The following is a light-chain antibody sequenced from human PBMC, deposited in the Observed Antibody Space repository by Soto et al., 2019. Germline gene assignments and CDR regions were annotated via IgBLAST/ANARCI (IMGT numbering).Light chain of an antibody. Sequence: QSAQTQPPSASGSPGQSVTISCTGTSSDVGGYDYVSWYQQHPGKAPKLMIYEVNKRPSGVPDRFSGSKSGNTASLTVSGLQAEDEADYYCNSYAGGTNVFGSGTKLTVL. CDR3: NSYAGGTNV. J-gene: IGLJ1*01. V-gene: IGLV2-8*01. CDR1: SSDVGGYDY. CDR2: EVN.